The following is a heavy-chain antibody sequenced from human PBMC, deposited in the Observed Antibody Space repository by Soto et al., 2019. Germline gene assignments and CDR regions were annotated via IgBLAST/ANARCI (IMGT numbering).Heavy chain of an antibody. CDR2: IYSSGTT. V-gene: IGHV4-31*03. D-gene: IGHD3-22*01. Sequence: QVQLQESGPGLVKPSQTLSLTCTVSGDFISSGGYYWSWIRQLPGKGLEWIGYIYSSGTTYYNPSLKSRITISVDPSKNQVSLNLSSVTAADTAVYYCARPDSGGYYFVYWGQGTLVTVFS. CDR3: ARPDSGGYYFVY. CDR1: GDFISSGGYY. J-gene: IGHJ4*02.